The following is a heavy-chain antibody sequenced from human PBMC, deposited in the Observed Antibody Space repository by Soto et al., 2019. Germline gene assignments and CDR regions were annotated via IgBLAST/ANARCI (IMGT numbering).Heavy chain of an antibody. V-gene: IGHV1-18*01. CDR2: ISAYNGNT. J-gene: IGHJ4*02. CDR1: GYTFTSYG. CDR3: ARDIADFWSAYSGY. Sequence: GASVKVSCKASGYTFTSYGISWVRQAPGQGLEWMGWISAYNGNTNYAQKLQGRVTMTTDTSTSTAYMELRSLRSDDTAVYYCARDIADFWSAYSGYWGQGTLVTVSS. D-gene: IGHD3-3*01.